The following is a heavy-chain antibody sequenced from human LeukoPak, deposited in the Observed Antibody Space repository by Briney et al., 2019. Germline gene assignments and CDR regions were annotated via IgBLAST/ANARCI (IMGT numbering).Heavy chain of an antibody. CDR1: GFTFSSYG. Sequence: GGSLRLSCAASGFTFSSYGMHWVRQAPGKGLEWVAFIRYDGSNKYYADSVKGRFTISRDNSKNTLYLQMNSLRAEDTAVYYCAKDLVSDIVVVVAATPAFDYWGQGTLVTVSS. CDR3: AKDLVSDIVVVVAATPAFDY. D-gene: IGHD2-15*01. V-gene: IGHV3-30*02. J-gene: IGHJ4*02. CDR2: IRYDGSNK.